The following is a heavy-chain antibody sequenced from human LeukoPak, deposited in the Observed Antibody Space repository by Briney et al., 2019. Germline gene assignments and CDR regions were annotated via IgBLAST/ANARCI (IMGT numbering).Heavy chain of an antibody. Sequence: ASVKVSFKSCGGTFSSYAISWVREAPGQGLEWMGRIIPILGIANYAQKFQGRVTITADKSTSTAYMELSSLRSEDTAVYYCAVSVAYYYYGMVVWGQGTTVTVSS. D-gene: IGHD6-19*01. V-gene: IGHV1-69*04. CDR3: AVSVAYYYYGMVV. J-gene: IGHJ6*02. CDR1: GGTFSSYA. CDR2: IIPILGIA.